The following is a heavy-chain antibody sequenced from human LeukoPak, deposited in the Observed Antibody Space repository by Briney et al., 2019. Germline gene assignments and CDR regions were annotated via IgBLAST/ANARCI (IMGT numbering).Heavy chain of an antibody. D-gene: IGHD6-13*01. Sequence: ASVKVSCTASGYTFAAYFIHWVRQAPGQGLEWMGRINPNGGDTNYAQKFQGRVTMTGDTSISTAYMELSSLRSADTAMYYCARVGFTSSWSNFDYWGQGPLVTVSS. CDR3: ARVGFTSSWSNFDY. CDR1: GYTFAAYF. V-gene: IGHV1-2*06. J-gene: IGHJ4*02. CDR2: INPNGGDT.